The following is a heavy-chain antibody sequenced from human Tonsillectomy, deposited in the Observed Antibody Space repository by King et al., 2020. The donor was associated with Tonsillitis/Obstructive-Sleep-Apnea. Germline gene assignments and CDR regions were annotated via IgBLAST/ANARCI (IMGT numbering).Heavy chain of an antibody. J-gene: IGHJ5*02. CDR3: ARDRTVLRFLEWFHPTKYNWFDP. D-gene: IGHD3-3*01. V-gene: IGHV3-7*04. CDR2: IKQNGSEK. CDR1: GFPFCSYW. Sequence: VQLVESGGGLVQPGGSLRLSCAASGFPFCSYWMSWVRQAPGKGLEWVAQIKQNGSEKNFVDSVKGRFTISRDNAKNSLYLQMNSLRAEDTAVYYCARDRTVLRFLEWFHPTKYNWFDPWGQGTLVTVSS.